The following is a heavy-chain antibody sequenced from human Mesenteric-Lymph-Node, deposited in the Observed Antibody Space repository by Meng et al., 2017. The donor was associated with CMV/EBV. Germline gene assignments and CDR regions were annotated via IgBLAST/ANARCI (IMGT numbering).Heavy chain of an antibody. V-gene: IGHV1-8*01. J-gene: IGHJ6*02. Sequence: ASVKVSCKASGYTFTSYDINWVRQATGQGLEWMGWMNPNSGNTGYAQKFQGRVTMTRNTSISTAYMELSSLRSEDTAVYYCEKPYSSSWYRWDYYYYYGMDVWGQGTTVTVSS. CDR1: GYTFTSYD. CDR2: MNPNSGNT. D-gene: IGHD6-13*01. CDR3: EKPYSSSWYRWDYYYYYGMDV.